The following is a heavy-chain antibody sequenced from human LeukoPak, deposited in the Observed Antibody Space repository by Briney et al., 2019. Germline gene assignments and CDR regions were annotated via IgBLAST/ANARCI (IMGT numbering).Heavy chain of an antibody. Sequence: GESLKISCKGSGYSFTTYWIGWVRQAPGQGLEWMGWISAYNGNTNYAQKLQGRVTMTTDTSTSTAYMELRSLRSDDTAVYYCARTDILTGYNYFDYWGQGTLVTVSS. D-gene: IGHD3-9*01. J-gene: IGHJ4*02. V-gene: IGHV1-18*04. CDR3: ARTDILTGYNYFDY. CDR2: ISAYNGNT. CDR1: GYSFTTYW.